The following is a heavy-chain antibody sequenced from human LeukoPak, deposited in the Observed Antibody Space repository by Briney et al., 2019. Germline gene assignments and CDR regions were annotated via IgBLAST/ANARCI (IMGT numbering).Heavy chain of an antibody. J-gene: IGHJ4*02. V-gene: IGHV3-74*01. CDR3: AREGTYGYYFDY. D-gene: IGHD3-10*01. Sequence: PGGSLRLSCAASGFTFSSYWMHWVRQAPGKGLVWVSRITTDGSTLRYADSVKGRFTISRDNAKNSLYLQMNGLRAEDSAVYYCAREGTYGYYFDYWGQGILVTVSS. CDR2: ITTDGSTL. CDR1: GFTFSSYW.